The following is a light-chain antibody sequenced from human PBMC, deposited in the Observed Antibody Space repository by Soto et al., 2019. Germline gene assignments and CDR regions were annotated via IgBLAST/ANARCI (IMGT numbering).Light chain of an antibody. CDR3: QQYDNWPPP. V-gene: IGKV3-15*01. CDR2: ATS. J-gene: IGKJ5*01. Sequence: EIVMTQSPATLSVSPGERATLSCRASQRVSNNLAWYQQRPGRSPRLLIYATSTRATGIPARFSGSGSGTEVTLTISSLQSEDFAVYYCQQYDNWPPPFGQGTRLEIK. CDR1: QRVSNN.